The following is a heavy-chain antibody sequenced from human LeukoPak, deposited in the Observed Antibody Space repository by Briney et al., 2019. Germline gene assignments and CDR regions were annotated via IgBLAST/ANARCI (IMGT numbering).Heavy chain of an antibody. V-gene: IGHV1-18*01. Sequence: ASVKVSCKASGYTFTSYGISWVRQAPGQGLEWMGWISAYNGNTNYAQKFQGRVTMTRDTSISTAYMELSRLRSDDTAVYYCARLIAVAGHDAFDIWGQGTMVTVSS. D-gene: IGHD6-19*01. J-gene: IGHJ3*02. CDR2: ISAYNGNT. CDR1: GYTFTSYG. CDR3: ARLIAVAGHDAFDI.